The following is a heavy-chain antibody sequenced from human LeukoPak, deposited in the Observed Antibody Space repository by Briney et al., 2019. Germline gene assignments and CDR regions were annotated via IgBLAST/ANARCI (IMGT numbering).Heavy chain of an antibody. CDR3: ATATGSNDYGDYLTN. Sequence: PGGSLRLSCAASGLTVSSKYISWVRQAPGKGLEWVSVIYSDGGGTYYADSVRGRFTISRDNSKNTLYLQMNSLRAEDTAVYYCATATGSNDYGDYLTNWGKGPLVTVSS. V-gene: IGHV3-53*01. CDR2: IYSDGGGT. D-gene: IGHD4-17*01. J-gene: IGHJ4*02. CDR1: GLTVSSKY.